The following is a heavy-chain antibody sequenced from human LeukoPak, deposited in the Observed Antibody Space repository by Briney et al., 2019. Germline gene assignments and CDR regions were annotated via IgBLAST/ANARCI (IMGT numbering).Heavy chain of an antibody. J-gene: IGHJ3*02. CDR2: IIPIFGTA. Sequence: SVKVSCKASGGTFSSYAISWVRQAPGQGLEWMGGIIPIFGTANYAQKFQGRVTITADESTGTAYMELSSLRSEDTAVYYCAREDEISVVAARNAFDIWGQGTMVTVSS. CDR3: AREDEISVVAARNAFDI. V-gene: IGHV1-69*13. D-gene: IGHD2-15*01. CDR1: GGTFSSYA.